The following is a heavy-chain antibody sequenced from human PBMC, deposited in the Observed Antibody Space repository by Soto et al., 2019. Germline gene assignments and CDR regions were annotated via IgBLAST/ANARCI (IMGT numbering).Heavy chain of an antibody. V-gene: IGHV1-18*04. Sequence: QVQLVQSGTEVKKPGASVKVSCKASGYTFSTYGVSWVRQAPGKGLEWMGWISGDNDDTNSAQNLQDRVTMTKDTYTRTGYMELRGLRSDDTAADYYSREPRAFLYTPTAGVHIWGQGTLVTVSS. D-gene: IGHD1-1*01. J-gene: IGHJ3*02. CDR1: GYTFSTYG. CDR2: ISGDNDDT. CDR3: SREPRAFLYTPTAGVHI.